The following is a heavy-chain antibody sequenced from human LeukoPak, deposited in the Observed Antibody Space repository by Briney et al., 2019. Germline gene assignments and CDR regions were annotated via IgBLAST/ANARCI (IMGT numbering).Heavy chain of an antibody. CDR2: ITGSGGNT. V-gene: IGHV3-23*01. Sequence: GGSLRLSCAASGFTFSNYAMSWVRQALGKGLEWVSAITGSGGNTYYADSVKGRFTISRDNSKNTVFLQMNSLRAEDTAVYYCAKWGDYDVLTGYFVSDYWGQGNLVTVSS. CDR1: GFTFSNYA. D-gene: IGHD3-9*01. CDR3: AKWGDYDVLTGYFVSDY. J-gene: IGHJ4*02.